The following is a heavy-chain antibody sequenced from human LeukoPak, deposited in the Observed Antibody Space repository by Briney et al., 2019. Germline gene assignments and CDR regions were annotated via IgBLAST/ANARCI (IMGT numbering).Heavy chain of an antibody. CDR2: IWANGNNK. V-gene: IGHV3-33*01. CDR1: GFTFSGYG. D-gene: IGHD6-25*01. J-gene: IGHJ4*02. Sequence: GGSLRLSCAASGFTFSGYGMHWVRQAPGKGLEWVAIIWANGNNKYYADSLKGRFTVSRDNSKDTLYLQMNNLRAEDTAVYHCVSGYPYYFDYWGQGALVTVSS. CDR3: VSGYPYYFDY.